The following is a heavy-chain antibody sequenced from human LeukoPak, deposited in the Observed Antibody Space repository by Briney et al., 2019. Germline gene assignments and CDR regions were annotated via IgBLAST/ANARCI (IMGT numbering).Heavy chain of an antibody. CDR1: GFTFSSYW. Sequence: GGSLRLSCAASGFTFSSYWMSWVRQAPGKGLEWVANIKQDGSEKYYVDSVKGRFTISRDNDKNSLYLQMNSLRAEDTAVYYCARVPDLGYCTNGVCSGYMDVWGKGTTVTVSS. CDR2: IKQDGSEK. V-gene: IGHV3-7*01. CDR3: ARVPDLGYCTNGVCSGYMDV. J-gene: IGHJ6*03. D-gene: IGHD2-8*01.